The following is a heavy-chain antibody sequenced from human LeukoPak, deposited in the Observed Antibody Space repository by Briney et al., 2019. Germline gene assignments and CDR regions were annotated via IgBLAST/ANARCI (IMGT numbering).Heavy chain of an antibody. J-gene: IGHJ5*02. Sequence: GGSLRLSCAASGLTFSSYAMRWVRQAPGKGLEWVSYISSGGSNVHYADSVKGRFTISRDNAKNSLYLQVNSLRPEDTAGYYCATTGIQNWFDPWGQGTLVTVSS. CDR3: ATTGIQNWFDP. CDR1: GLTFSSYA. CDR2: ISSGGSNV. D-gene: IGHD5-18*01. V-gene: IGHV3-48*03.